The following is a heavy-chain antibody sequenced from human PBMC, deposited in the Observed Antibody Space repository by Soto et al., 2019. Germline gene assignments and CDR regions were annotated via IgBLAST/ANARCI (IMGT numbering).Heavy chain of an antibody. Sequence: EVQLVESGGGLVQPGRSLRLSCAASGFTFDDYAMHWVRQAPGKGLEWVSGISWNSGSIGYADSVKGRFTISRDNAKNSLYLQMNSLRAEDTALYYCAKDIERITIFDWEAFDIWGQGTMVTVSS. D-gene: IGHD3-3*01. CDR2: ISWNSGSI. V-gene: IGHV3-9*01. CDR1: GFTFDDYA. CDR3: AKDIERITIFDWEAFDI. J-gene: IGHJ3*02.